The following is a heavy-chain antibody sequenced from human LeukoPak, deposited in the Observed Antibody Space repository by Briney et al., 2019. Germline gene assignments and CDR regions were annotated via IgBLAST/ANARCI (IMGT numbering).Heavy chain of an antibody. CDR1: AYTFTSYD. CDR3: ARTRRQQQLNWFDP. D-gene: IGHD6-13*01. Sequence: ASVKVSCKASAYTFTSYDINWVRQATGQGLEWMGWMNPNSGNTGYAQKFQGRVTITRDTSISTAYMELRSLRSDDTAVYYCARTRRQQQLNWFDPWGQGTLVTVSS. J-gene: IGHJ5*02. CDR2: MNPNSGNT. V-gene: IGHV1-8*03.